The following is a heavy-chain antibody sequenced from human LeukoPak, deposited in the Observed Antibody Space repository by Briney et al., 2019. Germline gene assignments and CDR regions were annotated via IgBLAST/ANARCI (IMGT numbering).Heavy chain of an antibody. D-gene: IGHD4-17*01. Sequence: PGGSLRLSCAASGFTFSSYWMSWVRQAPGKGLEWVANIKQDGSEKYYVDSVKGRFTISRDNAKNSLYLQMNSLRAEDTAVYDCARDMATVTTSPSDYWGQGTLVTVSS. CDR2: IKQDGSEK. V-gene: IGHV3-7*01. CDR3: ARDMATVTTSPSDY. CDR1: GFTFSSYW. J-gene: IGHJ4*02.